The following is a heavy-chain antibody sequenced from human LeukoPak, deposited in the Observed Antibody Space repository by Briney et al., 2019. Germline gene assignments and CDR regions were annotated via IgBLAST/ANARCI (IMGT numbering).Heavy chain of an antibody. CDR3: TTDRRHSSSSPRFDY. D-gene: IGHD6-6*01. Sequence: GGSLRLSCAASGFTFSNAWMGWVRQAPGKGLEWVGRIKSKTDGGTTDYAAPVKGRFTISRDDSKDTLYLQMNSLKTEDTAVYYCTTDRRHSSSSPRFDYWGQGTLVTVSS. J-gene: IGHJ4*02. CDR2: IKSKTDGGTT. CDR1: GFTFSNAW. V-gene: IGHV3-15*01.